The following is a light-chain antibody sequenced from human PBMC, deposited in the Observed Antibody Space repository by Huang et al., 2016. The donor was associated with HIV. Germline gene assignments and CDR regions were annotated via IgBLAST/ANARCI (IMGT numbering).Light chain of an antibody. J-gene: IGKJ3*01. CDR3: QQYDNFPPGFT. CDR1: QDISNY. Sequence: DIQMTQSPSSLSASIGDRITITCQASQDISNYLNWYQQKPGKAPKLLIYDASNLETGVPSRFSGSGSGTDFTFTINILQPEDIATYYCQQYDNFPPGFTFGPGTTVHIK. CDR2: DAS. V-gene: IGKV1-33*01.